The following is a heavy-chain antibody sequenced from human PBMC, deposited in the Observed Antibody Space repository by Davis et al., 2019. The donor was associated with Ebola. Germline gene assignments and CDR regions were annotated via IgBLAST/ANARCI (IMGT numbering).Heavy chain of an antibody. Sequence: PSETLSLTCTVSGGSISSSRYYWGWIRQPPGKGLEWIGSIYYSGTTYYNPSLKSRVTISVDTSKNQFSLILSSVTAADTAVYYCARDRGHPSAGYEDDWGQETLVTGSS. J-gene: IGHJ4*02. CDR3: ARDRGHPSAGYEDD. CDR1: GGSISSSRYY. D-gene: IGHD5-12*01. V-gene: IGHV4-39*01. CDR2: IYYSGTT.